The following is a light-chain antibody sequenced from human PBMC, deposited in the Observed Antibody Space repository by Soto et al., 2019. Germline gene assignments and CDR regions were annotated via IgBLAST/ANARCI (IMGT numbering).Light chain of an antibody. CDR1: TSNIGTNY. CDR3: ARWDESLSGV. CDR2: QND. V-gene: IGLV1-47*01. Sequence: QSVLTQPPSVSGTPGQTVTISCSGGTSNIGTNYVYWFRQLPGTAPKLLIYQNDQRPSGVPERFSGSKSGTSASLAINGLRPEDEADYYCARWDESLSGVFGGGTKLTVL. J-gene: IGLJ3*02.